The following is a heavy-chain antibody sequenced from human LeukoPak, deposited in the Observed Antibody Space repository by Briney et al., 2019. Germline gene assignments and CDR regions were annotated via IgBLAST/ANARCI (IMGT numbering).Heavy chain of an antibody. CDR1: GFTFRSYT. D-gene: IGHD6-19*01. V-gene: IGHV3-21*01. CDR2: IRSSGTDL. CDR3: ARGVPASVAGSFDY. J-gene: IGHJ4*02. Sequence: PGGSLRLSCAAPGFTFRSYTMNWVRQTPAKGLEWVSSIRSSGTDLYYADSVRGRFTISRDNAKNSLYLQINSLTTEDTAVYYCARGVPASVAGSFDYWGQGILVSVSS.